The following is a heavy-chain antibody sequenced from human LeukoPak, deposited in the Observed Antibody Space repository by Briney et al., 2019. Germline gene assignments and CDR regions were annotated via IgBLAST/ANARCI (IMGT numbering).Heavy chain of an antibody. V-gene: IGHV1-2*02. CDR2: INPNSGAT. D-gene: IGHD1-26*01. CDR3: ARFGVGAVPYLRIQNWFDP. Sequence: ASVKVSCKTSGYTLTAYFMYWLRQAPGQGLESMGWINPNSGATGYTQNFQGRVTMTRDTSVSTAYMELRSLRSDDTAVYYCARFGVGAVPYLRIQNWFDPWGQGTLVTVSS. J-gene: IGHJ5*02. CDR1: GYTLTAYF.